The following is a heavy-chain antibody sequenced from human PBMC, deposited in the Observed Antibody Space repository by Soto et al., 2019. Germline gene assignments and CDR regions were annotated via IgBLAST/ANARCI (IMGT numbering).Heavy chain of an antibody. CDR2: IYWDGFK. Sequence: QITLKESGPTLVKPTQTLTLTCTFSGFSLSTRGVGVGWIRQPPGKALEWLALIYWDGFKHYSPSLESRLTIREDPAKHHVVPTMPTMDPVDTATYYCANEGGGDRILDYWGQGTLVTVSS. CDR3: ANEGGGDRILDY. V-gene: IGHV2-5*02. J-gene: IGHJ4*02. CDR1: GFSLSTRGVG. D-gene: IGHD3-16*01.